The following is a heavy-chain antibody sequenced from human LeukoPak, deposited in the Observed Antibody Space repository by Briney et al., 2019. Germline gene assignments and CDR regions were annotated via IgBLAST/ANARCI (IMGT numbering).Heavy chain of an antibody. D-gene: IGHD3-22*01. CDR2: IYHSGST. Sequence: SETLSLTCTVSGYSISSGYYWGWIRQPPGKGLEWIGSIYHSGSTFYNPSLKSRVTISVDTSKNQFSLKLSPVTAADTAVYYCARVEYYYDSSGSNWFDPWGQGTLVTVSS. J-gene: IGHJ5*02. V-gene: IGHV4-38-2*02. CDR3: ARVEYYYDSSGSNWFDP. CDR1: GYSISSGYY.